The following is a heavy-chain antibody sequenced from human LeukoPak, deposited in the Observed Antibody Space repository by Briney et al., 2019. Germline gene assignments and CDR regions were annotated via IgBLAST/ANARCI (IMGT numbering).Heavy chain of an antibody. CDR3: TRDRGAYNLYDY. V-gene: IGHV3-48*01. Sequence: GGSLRLSCAASGFTFNTYTMNWVRQAPGKGLEWVSYISGSSGIIDYADSVRGRFTISRDNAKNSLYLQMNSLRAEDTAVYHCTRDRGAYNLYDYWGQGTLVTVSS. CDR1: GFTFNTYT. CDR2: ISGSSGII. J-gene: IGHJ4*02. D-gene: IGHD1-1*01.